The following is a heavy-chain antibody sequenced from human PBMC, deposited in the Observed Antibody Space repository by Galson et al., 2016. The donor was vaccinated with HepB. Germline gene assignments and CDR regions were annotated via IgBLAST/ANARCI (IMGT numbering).Heavy chain of an antibody. CDR1: GYTFFNYY. D-gene: IGHD3-9*01. V-gene: IGHV1-46*01. CDR2: INPSSGST. CDR3: ARLGGTLTGYDNFGNLRGYFDL. J-gene: IGHJ2*01. Sequence: SVKVSCKASGYTFFNYYIHWVRQAPGQGLEWMAMINPSSGSTIYAREFQGTISVTRDTASVPSDTSTGTVHLFLSSLRHEDTAVYYCARLGGTLTGYDNFGNLRGYFDLWGRGSLVTVSS.